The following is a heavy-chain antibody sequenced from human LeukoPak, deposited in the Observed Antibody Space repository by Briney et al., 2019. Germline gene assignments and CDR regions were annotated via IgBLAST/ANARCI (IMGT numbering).Heavy chain of an antibody. Sequence: PGGSLRLSCAASGFTFSSYAMSWVRQAPGKGLEWVSAISGSGGSTYYADSVKGRFTISRDNSKNTLYLQMNSLRAEDTAVYYCARESVWFGELLVNVWGQGTTVTVSS. CDR3: ARESVWFGELLVNV. V-gene: IGHV3-23*01. J-gene: IGHJ6*02. D-gene: IGHD3-10*01. CDR1: GFTFSSYA. CDR2: ISGSGGST.